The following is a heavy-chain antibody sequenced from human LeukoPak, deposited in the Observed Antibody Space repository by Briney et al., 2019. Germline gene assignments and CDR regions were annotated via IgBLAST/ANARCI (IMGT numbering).Heavy chain of an antibody. Sequence: GGSLRLSCAASGFRFSNYGMHWVRQAPGKGLEWVAFIRFDGSSKFYADSVRGRFTISRDSSKSTVYLQMNSLRPEDTALYYCAKSDNYDILTGYSPHWGQGTQVIVSS. V-gene: IGHV3-30*02. CDR1: GFRFSNYG. CDR3: AKSDNYDILTGYSPH. J-gene: IGHJ4*02. D-gene: IGHD3-9*01. CDR2: IRFDGSSK.